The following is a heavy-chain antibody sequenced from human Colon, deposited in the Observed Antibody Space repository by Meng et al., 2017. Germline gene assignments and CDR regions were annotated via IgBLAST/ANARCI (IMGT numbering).Heavy chain of an antibody. CDR2: LYSGRIT. Sequence: EVGLVESGVVFLQAGGSLRRSCVVSGFTLKNNYIHWVRQDPVRGLEWVAILYSGRITYYADSVKGRFTISRDDSKNTVHLQMNSLTVDDTALYYCATESFAAWGQGTLVTVSS. V-gene: IGHV3-66*02. CDR1: GFTLKNNY. J-gene: IGHJ5*02. D-gene: IGHD3-16*02. CDR3: ATESFAA.